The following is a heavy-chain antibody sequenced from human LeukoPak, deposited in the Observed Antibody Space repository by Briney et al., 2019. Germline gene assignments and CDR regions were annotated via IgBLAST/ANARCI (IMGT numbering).Heavy chain of an antibody. CDR1: GFTFSSYG. Sequence: GGSLRLSCAASGFTFSSYGMHWVRQAPGKGLEWVAVIWYDGSNKYYADSVKGRFTISRDNSKNTLYLQMNSLRAEDTAVYYRARSEGYYDILTGYYYYYSMDVWGKGTTVTVSS. CDR2: IWYDGSNK. V-gene: IGHV3-33*01. CDR3: ARSEGYYDILTGYYYYYSMDV. D-gene: IGHD3-9*01. J-gene: IGHJ6*04.